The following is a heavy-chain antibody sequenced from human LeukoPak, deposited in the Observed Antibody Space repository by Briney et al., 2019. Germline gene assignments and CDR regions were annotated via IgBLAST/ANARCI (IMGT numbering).Heavy chain of an antibody. CDR1: GFTLSGYW. D-gene: IGHD6-13*01. CDR3: ARIGSNAALDY. CDR2: INSDGTNT. V-gene: IGHV3-74*01. J-gene: IGHJ4*02. Sequence: GGSLRLSCAASGFTLSGYWMHWVRQAPGKGLVWVSHINSDGTNTRYADSVKGRFTTSRDNARNTLYLQMRSLRADDTAVYYCARIGSNAALDYWGQGALVTVSS.